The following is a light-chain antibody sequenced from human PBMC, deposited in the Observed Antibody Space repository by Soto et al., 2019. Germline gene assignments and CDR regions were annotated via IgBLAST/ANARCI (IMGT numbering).Light chain of an antibody. CDR2: AAS. Sequence: DIQMTQSPSSLSASVGDRVTITCRASQSISRSLHWYQQKPGKAPKLLIYAASGLQRGVPSRFAGSGSETDFTLTTRSLLPEDSATYYCKRGYMARGTFAQGTKVEIK. J-gene: IGKJ1*01. V-gene: IGKV1-39*01. CDR3: KRGYMARGT. CDR1: QSISRS.